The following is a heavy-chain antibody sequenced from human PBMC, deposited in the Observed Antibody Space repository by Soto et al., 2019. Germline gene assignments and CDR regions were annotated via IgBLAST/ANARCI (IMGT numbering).Heavy chain of an antibody. D-gene: IGHD6-6*01. CDR3: AKDEEQLAGQYYYYGMDV. Sequence: PGGSLRLSCAASGFTFSSYGMHWVRQAPGKGLEWVAVISYDGSNKYYADSVKGRFTISRDNSKNTLYLQMNSLRAEDTAVYYCAKDEEQLAGQYYYYGMDVWGQGTRVTVSS. V-gene: IGHV3-30*18. CDR1: GFTFSSYG. CDR2: ISYDGSNK. J-gene: IGHJ6*02.